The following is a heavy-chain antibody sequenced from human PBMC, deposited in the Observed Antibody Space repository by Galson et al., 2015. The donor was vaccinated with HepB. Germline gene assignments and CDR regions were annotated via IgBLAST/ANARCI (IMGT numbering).Heavy chain of an antibody. Sequence: SLRLSCAASGFTFSSYSMNWVRQAPGKGLEWVSYISSSSSTIYYADSVKGRFTISRDNAKNSLYLQMNSLRAEDTAVYYCARVGLAYCGGDCYSTLGYWGQGTLVTVSS. V-gene: IGHV3-48*01. CDR3: ARVGLAYCGGDCYSTLGY. CDR2: ISSSSSTI. J-gene: IGHJ4*02. CDR1: GFTFSSYS. D-gene: IGHD2-21*02.